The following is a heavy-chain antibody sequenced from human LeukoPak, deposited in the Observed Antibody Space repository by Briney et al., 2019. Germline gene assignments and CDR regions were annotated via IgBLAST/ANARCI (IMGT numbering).Heavy chain of an antibody. V-gene: IGHV5-51*01. J-gene: IGHJ4*02. Sequence: GASLKISCKGSGYSFTSYWIGWGRRMPGKGLGWMGIIYPGDSDTRYSPSFQGQVTISADKSISTAYLQWSSLKASDTAMYYCARAGCSGGSCYYPLNYWGQGTLVTVSS. CDR3: ARAGCSGGSCYYPLNY. CDR2: IYPGDSDT. CDR1: GYSFTSYW. D-gene: IGHD2-15*01.